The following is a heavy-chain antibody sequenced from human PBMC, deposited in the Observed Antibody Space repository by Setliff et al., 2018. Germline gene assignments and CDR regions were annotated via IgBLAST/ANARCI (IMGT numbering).Heavy chain of an antibody. J-gene: IGHJ3*02. CDR3: ASFGVGLAFDI. D-gene: IGHD3-3*01. V-gene: IGHV1-3*01. CDR1: GYTFTSYA. Sequence: GASVKVSCKASGYTFTSYAMHWVRQAPGQRLEWMGWINAGNGNTKYPQKFQGRVTITRDTSASTAYMELSSLRSEDTAVYYCASFGVGLAFDIWGQGTMVTVSS. CDR2: INAGNGNT.